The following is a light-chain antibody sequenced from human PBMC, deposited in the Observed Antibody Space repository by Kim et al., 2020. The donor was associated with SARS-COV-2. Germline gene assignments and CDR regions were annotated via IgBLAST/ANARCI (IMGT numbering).Light chain of an antibody. Sequence: VSPGEGANLSCRASQRVSSSVVWDQQKPGQAPRLLIYGAYTRATGIPGRFSGSGSGKEFSLTITRLQSEDFAVYYCHQYNNWPLTFGGGTKVDIK. CDR2: GAY. J-gene: IGKJ4*01. V-gene: IGKV3-15*01. CDR1: QRVSSS. CDR3: HQYNNWPLT.